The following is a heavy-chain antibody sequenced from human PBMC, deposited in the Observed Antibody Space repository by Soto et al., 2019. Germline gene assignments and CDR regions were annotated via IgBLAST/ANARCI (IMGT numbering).Heavy chain of an antibody. J-gene: IGHJ4*02. CDR3: AGELSNSPEYLDF. CDR2: IYYSGRT. Sequence: SETLSFTCTVSVGSISSDDYYLSWIRQPPGKGLEWFGYIYYSGRTSYNPSLKSRIIISIATYKKQFSLSLNSLNAADTAVYYCAGELSNSPEYLDFRGLRTLVT. V-gene: IGHV4-30-4*01. D-gene: IGHD6-6*01. CDR1: VGSISSDDYY.